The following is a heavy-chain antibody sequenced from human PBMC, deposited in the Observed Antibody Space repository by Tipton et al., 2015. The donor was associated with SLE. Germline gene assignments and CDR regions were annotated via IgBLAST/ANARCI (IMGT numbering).Heavy chain of an antibody. CDR2: ISSSSSTI. Sequence: SLRLSCAASGFTFSDYYMSWIRQAPGKGLEWVSYISSSSSTIYYADSVKGRFTISRDNAKNSLYLQMNSLRAEDTAVYYCAREGCGGDCYEYFQHWGQGTLVTVSS. CDR3: AREGCGGDCYEYFQH. CDR1: GFTFSDYY. J-gene: IGHJ1*01. V-gene: IGHV3-11*04. D-gene: IGHD2-21*01.